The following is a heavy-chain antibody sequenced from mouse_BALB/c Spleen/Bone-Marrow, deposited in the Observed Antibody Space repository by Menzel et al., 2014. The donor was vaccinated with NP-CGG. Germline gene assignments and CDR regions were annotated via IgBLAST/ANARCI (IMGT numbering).Heavy chain of an antibody. CDR3: ARCGYYGFLHY. CDR1: GFDFSRYW. Sequence: EVNVEESGGGLVQPGGSLKLSCAASGFDFSRYWMSWVRQAPGKGLEWIGEINPDSRTINYTPSLKDKFIISRDNAQNTLDLQMSRVRSEDAGLYYCARCGYYGFLHYWGQGTTLTVSS. CDR2: INPDSRTI. D-gene: IGHD1-1*01. J-gene: IGHJ2*01. V-gene: IGHV4-1*02.